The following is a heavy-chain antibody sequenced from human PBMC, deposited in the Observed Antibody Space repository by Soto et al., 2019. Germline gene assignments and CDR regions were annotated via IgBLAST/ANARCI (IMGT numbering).Heavy chain of an antibody. J-gene: IGHJ5*02. D-gene: IGHD4-4*01. Sequence: EVQLLESGGGLVQPGGSLRLSCAASGFTFSSYAMSWVRQAPGKGLEWVSAISGSGGSTYYADSVKGRFTISRDNSKNTLYLQMNSLRAEDTAVYYCANMTTVTPRWGSWGQGTLVTVSS. CDR1: GFTFSSYA. V-gene: IGHV3-23*01. CDR2: ISGSGGST. CDR3: ANMTTVTPRWGS.